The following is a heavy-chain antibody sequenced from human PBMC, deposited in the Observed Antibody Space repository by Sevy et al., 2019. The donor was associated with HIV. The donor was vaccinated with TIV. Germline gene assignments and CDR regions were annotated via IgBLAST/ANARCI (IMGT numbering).Heavy chain of an antibody. Sequence: GGSLRLSCAASGFTFSDYYMSWIRQAPGKGLEWVSYISSGGSTIYYADSVKGRFAIARDNAKNSLNLQMNSLRAEDTAVYYCARDMSAYTRNWNHEDSDAFDIWGQGTSVTVSS. CDR1: GFTFSDYY. D-gene: IGHD1-1*01. V-gene: IGHV3-11*01. CDR2: ISSGGSTI. CDR3: ARDMSAYTRNWNHEDSDAFDI. J-gene: IGHJ3*02.